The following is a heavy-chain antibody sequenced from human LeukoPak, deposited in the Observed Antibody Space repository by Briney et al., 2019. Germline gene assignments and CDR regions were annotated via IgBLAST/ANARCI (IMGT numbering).Heavy chain of an antibody. CDR2: INPSGGST. Sequence: ASVKVSCKASGYTFTSYYMHWVRQAPGQGLEWMGIINPSGGSTSYAQKFQGRVTMTRDTSTSTAYMELNSLTSEDTAVYFCTRVNLRGSQYNWFDPWGQGTLVTVSS. J-gene: IGHJ5*02. D-gene: IGHD1-26*01. CDR3: TRVNLRGSQYNWFDP. V-gene: IGHV1-46*01. CDR1: GYTFTSYY.